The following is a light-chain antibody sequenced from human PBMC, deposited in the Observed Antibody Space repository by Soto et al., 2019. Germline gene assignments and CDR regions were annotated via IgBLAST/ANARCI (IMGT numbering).Light chain of an antibody. CDR3: QQYGSSPLFA. CDR2: GAS. V-gene: IGKV3-20*01. Sequence: EIVLTQSPGTLSLSPGERVTLSCRASQSVSSTYLAWYQQKPGQAPRLLIYGASSRATGIPDRFSGSGSGTDFTLTISRLEPEDFVVYYCQQYGSSPLFAFGPGTKVEI. CDR1: QSVSSTY. J-gene: IGKJ3*01.